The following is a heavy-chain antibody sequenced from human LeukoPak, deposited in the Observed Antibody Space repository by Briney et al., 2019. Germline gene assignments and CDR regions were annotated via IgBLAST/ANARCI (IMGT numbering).Heavy chain of an antibody. CDR2: INHSGST. V-gene: IGHV4-34*01. CDR3: ARATLQLERRPFGY. D-gene: IGHD1-1*01. J-gene: IGHJ4*02. Sequence: PSETLSLTCADYGGSFNAYYWSWIRQPPGKGLEWIGEINHSGSTNYNSSLKSRVTISVDTSKNQFSLKLSSVTAADTAIYYCARATLQLERRPFGYWGQGTLVTVSS. CDR1: GGSFNAYY.